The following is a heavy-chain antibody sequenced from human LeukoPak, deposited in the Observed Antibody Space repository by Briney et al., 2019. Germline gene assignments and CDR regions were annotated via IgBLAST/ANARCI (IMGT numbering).Heavy chain of an antibody. Sequence: GRSLRLSCAASGFTFSSYGMHWVRQAPGAGLEGSEVICSDGSNKYSVDSVKGGLTTSTHNSNTTIYLQMTSLRAENTAVYYCARAIKATTAFNYWGQGTLVTVSS. V-gene: IGHV3-33*01. J-gene: IGHJ4*02. CDR3: ARAIKATTAFNY. D-gene: IGHD4-17*01. CDR1: GFTFSSYG. CDR2: ICSDGSNK.